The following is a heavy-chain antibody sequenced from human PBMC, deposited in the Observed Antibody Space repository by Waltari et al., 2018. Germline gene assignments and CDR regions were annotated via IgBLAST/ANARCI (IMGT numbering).Heavy chain of an antibody. Sequence: LVQSGAEVKVSCKASGYTFTGYYMHWVRQAPGQGLEWMGRINPNSCGTNYAQKFQGRVTMTRDTSISTAYMELSRLRSDDTAVYYCARWPVGAEYSYYYGMDVWGQGTTVTVSS. CDR1: GYTFTGYY. J-gene: IGHJ6*02. D-gene: IGHD1-26*01. V-gene: IGHV1-2*06. CDR3: ARWPVGAEYSYYYGMDV. CDR2: INPNSCGT.